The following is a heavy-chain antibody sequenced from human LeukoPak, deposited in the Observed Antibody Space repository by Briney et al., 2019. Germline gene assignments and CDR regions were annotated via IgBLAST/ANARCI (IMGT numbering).Heavy chain of an antibody. CDR1: GGSISSGGYY. CDR2: IYYSGST. D-gene: IGHD3-22*01. Sequence: SETLSLTCTVSGGSISSGGYYWSWIRQPPGKGLEWIGYIYYSGSTYYNPSLKSRVTISVDTSKNQFSLKLSSVTAADTAVYYCARVGYYDSSGTIDYWGQGTLVTVSS. CDR3: ARVGYYDSSGTIDY. V-gene: IGHV4-30-4*01. J-gene: IGHJ4*02.